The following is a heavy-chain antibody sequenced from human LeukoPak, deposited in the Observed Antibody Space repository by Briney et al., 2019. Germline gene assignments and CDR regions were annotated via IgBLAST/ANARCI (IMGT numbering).Heavy chain of an antibody. CDR3: TRGDWGSGI. D-gene: IGHD7-27*01. V-gene: IGHV3-48*04. Sequence: GGSLRLSCAASGFNLSPYNMNWVRQAPGKGLEWISFIGGSTSAIYYADSVKGRFTISRDNAKNSLYLQMNSLRTDDTAVYYCTRGDWGSGIWGQGSLVTVSS. CDR2: IGGSTSAI. J-gene: IGHJ4*02. CDR1: GFNLSPYN.